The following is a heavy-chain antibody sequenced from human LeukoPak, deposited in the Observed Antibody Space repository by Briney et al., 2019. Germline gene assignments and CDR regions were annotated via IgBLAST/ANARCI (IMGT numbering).Heavy chain of an antibody. J-gene: IGHJ6*02. CDR1: GGSISSYY. Sequence: SETLSLTCTVSGGSISSYYWSWIRQPAGKGLEWIGRIYTSGSTNYNPSLKSRVTMSVDTYKNQFSLKLSSVTAADTAVYYCAATGPTLLWFGEEYYYGMDVWGQGTTVTVSS. CDR2: IYTSGST. D-gene: IGHD3-10*01. CDR3: AATGPTLLWFGEEYYYGMDV. V-gene: IGHV4-4*07.